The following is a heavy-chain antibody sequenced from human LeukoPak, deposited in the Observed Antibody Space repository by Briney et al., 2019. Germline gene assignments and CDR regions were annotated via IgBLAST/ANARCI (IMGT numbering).Heavy chain of an antibody. J-gene: IGHJ4*02. Sequence: PSETLSLTCTVSGGSINSYYWSWIRQPPGKGLEWIGYISYSGTTNYNPSLKSRVTISVDTSKNQFSLQLNSVTPEDTAVYYCARAVYNWNRRDFDYWGQGTLVTVSS. CDR1: GGSINSYY. CDR3: ARAVYNWNRRDFDY. D-gene: IGHD1-20*01. CDR2: ISYSGTT. V-gene: IGHV4-59*12.